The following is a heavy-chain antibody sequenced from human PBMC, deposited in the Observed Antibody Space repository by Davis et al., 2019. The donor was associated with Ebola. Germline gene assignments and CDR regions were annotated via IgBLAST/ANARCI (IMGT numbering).Heavy chain of an antibody. CDR3: ARGDAWGDFDY. CDR2: ISGYKGDT. D-gene: IGHD3-10*01. Sequence: ASVKVSCKASGYTFTKFGIHWVRQAPGQGLEWMGWISGYKGDTNLAQKFQDRVAMTTDTSTTTAYMELRSLRSDDTAVYYCARGDAWGDFDYWGQGTLVTVSS. J-gene: IGHJ4*02. CDR1: GYTFTKFG. V-gene: IGHV1-18*04.